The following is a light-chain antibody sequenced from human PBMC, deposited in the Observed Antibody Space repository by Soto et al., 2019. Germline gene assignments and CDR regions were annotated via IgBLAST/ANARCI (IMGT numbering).Light chain of an antibody. CDR1: SNDVGGYNF. J-gene: IGLJ1*01. CDR2: DVS. CDR3: CSYVGSDSSFV. Sequence: QSALTQPRSLSGSPGQSVTISCTGTSNDVGGYNFVSWYQQHPGKVPKLIIYDVSLRPSGVPDRFSASKSGITASQTISGLQAEDEADYYCCSYVGSDSSFVFGSGTKLTVL. V-gene: IGLV2-11*01.